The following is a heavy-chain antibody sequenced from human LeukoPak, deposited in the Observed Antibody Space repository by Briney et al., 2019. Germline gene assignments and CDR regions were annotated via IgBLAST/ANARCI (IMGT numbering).Heavy chain of an antibody. J-gene: IGHJ4*02. V-gene: IGHV1-24*01. CDR2: FDPEDGET. CDR1: GYTLTELS. Sequence: ASVTVSCKVSGYTLTELSMHWVRQAPGKGLEWMGGFDPEDGETIYAQKFQGRVTMTEDTSTDTAYMELSSLRSEDTAVYYCATGYDSSGYYPNWGQGTLVTVSS. D-gene: IGHD3-22*01. CDR3: ATGYDSSGYYPN.